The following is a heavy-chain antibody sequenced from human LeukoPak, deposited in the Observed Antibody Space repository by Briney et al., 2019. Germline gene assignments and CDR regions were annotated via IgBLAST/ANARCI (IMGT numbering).Heavy chain of an antibody. CDR2: INHSGST. J-gene: IGHJ4*02. Sequence: PSETLSLTCAVYGGSLSGYYWSWIRQPPGKGLEWIGEINHSGSTNYNPSLKSRVTISVDTSKNQFSLKLSSVTAADTAVYYCASSSQTTVIDYWGQGTLVTVSS. CDR3: ASSSQTTVIDY. CDR1: GGSLSGYY. D-gene: IGHD4-17*01. V-gene: IGHV4-34*01.